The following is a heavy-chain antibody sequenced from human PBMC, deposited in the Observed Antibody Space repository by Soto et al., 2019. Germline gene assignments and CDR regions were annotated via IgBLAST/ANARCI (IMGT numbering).Heavy chain of an antibody. CDR2: INHSGST. CDR1: GGSFSGYY. CDR3: ARCEGGVVVRYYFDY. Sequence: TSETLSLTCAVYGGSFSGYYWSWIRQPPGKGLEWIGEINHSGSTNYNPSLKSRVTISVDTSKNQFSLKLSSVTAADTAVYYCARCEGGVVVRYYFDYWGQGTLVTVSS. V-gene: IGHV4-34*01. J-gene: IGHJ4*02. D-gene: IGHD3-22*01.